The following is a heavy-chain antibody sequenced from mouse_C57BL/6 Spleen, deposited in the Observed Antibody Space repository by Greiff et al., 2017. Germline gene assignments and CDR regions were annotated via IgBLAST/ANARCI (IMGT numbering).Heavy chain of an antibody. D-gene: IGHD1-1*01. Sequence: EVQLQESGGGLVKPGASLKLSCAASGFTFSDYGMHWVRQAPEKGLEWVAYISSGSSTIYYADTVKGRFTISRDNSKNTVFLQMTSLRSEDTAMYYCASITTIVARGNSLDYWGQGTSLTVSS. CDR1: GFTFSDYG. V-gene: IGHV5-17*01. CDR3: ASITTIVARGNSLDY. J-gene: IGHJ4*01. CDR2: ISSGSSTI.